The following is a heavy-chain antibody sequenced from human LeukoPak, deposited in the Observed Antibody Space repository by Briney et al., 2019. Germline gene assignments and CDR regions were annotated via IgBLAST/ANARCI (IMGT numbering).Heavy chain of an antibody. CDR3: ARDPVYGSGTF. CDR1: GGSISTGDYY. Sequence: SETLSLTCTVAGGSISTGDYYWSWIRQPPGKGLEWIGYIYYSGTTYYNPSLKGRISFSMQTSENQFSLNLRSVTAADTAVYYCARDPVYGSGTFWGQGTLVTVSS. J-gene: IGHJ4*02. D-gene: IGHD3-10*01. CDR2: IYYSGTT. V-gene: IGHV4-30-4*01.